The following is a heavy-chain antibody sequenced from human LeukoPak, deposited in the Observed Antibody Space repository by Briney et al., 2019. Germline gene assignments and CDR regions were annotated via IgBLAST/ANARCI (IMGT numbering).Heavy chain of an antibody. CDR3: TSCSCRSCTRGYFDY. D-gene: IGHD2-15*01. CDR1: GFTFDNYR. Sequence: GGSLRLSCAASGFTFDNYRMSWVRQAPGKGLEWVSTVNADGGNTYYADSVKGRFTISRDNSKNTLYLQMNSLRAEDTAVYYCTSCSCRSCTRGYFDYWGQGTLVTVSS. V-gene: IGHV3-23*01. CDR2: VNADGGNT. J-gene: IGHJ4*02.